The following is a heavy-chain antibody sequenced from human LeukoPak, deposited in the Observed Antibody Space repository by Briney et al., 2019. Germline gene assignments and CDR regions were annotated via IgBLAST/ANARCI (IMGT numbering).Heavy chain of an antibody. CDR2: IKRKTDGGTT. Sequence: GGSLRLSCATSGFTFSSFGMNWVRQVPGKGLEWVGRIKRKTDGGTTDYTAPVKGRFTISRDDSKNTLYLQMNSLKTEDAAVYYCTTSNFGFPFDYWGQGALVTVSS. J-gene: IGHJ4*02. D-gene: IGHD3-3*01. CDR1: GFTFSSFG. CDR3: TTSNFGFPFDY. V-gene: IGHV3-15*01.